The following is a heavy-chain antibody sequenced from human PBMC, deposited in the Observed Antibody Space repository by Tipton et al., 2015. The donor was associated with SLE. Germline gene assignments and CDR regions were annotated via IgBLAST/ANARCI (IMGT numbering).Heavy chain of an antibody. CDR3: ARDGRGYCDNGGCSEYNWFAP. V-gene: IGHV4-59*02. J-gene: IGHJ5*02. CDR1: GASVRNHY. Sequence: GLVKPSETLSLTCTVSGASVRNHYWSWIRQSPGKGLEWIGYVYGTGNTDYNPSLKSRVTISLDTSRTQFSLKLSPVTAADTAVYYCARDGRGYCDNGGCSEYNWFAPWGQGTLVTVS. D-gene: IGHD2-8*01. CDR2: VYGTGNT.